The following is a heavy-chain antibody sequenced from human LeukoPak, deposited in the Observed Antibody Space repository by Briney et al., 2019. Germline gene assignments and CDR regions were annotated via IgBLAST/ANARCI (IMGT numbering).Heavy chain of an antibody. D-gene: IGHD6-19*01. V-gene: IGHV1-2*02. CDR2: INPNSGGT. Sequence: GASVKVSCKASGYTFTGYYMHWVRQAPGQGLEWMGWINPNSGGTNYAQKFQGRVTMTRDTSISTAYMELSRLRSDDTAVYYCARELSGWYKDAFDIWGQGTMVTVSS. J-gene: IGHJ3*02. CDR3: ARELSGWYKDAFDI. CDR1: GYTFTGYY.